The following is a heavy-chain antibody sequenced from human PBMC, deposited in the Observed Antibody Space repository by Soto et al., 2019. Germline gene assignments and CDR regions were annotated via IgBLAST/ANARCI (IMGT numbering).Heavy chain of an antibody. Sequence: PSETLSLTCTVSGGSISSYYWSWIRQPAGKGLEWIGRIYTSGSTNYNPSLKSRVTMSVDTSKNQFSLKLSSVTAADTAVYYCARSVVVGLYYYYYGMDVWGQGTTVTVSS. J-gene: IGHJ6*02. CDR3: ARSVVVGLYYYYYGMDV. D-gene: IGHD3-22*01. V-gene: IGHV4-4*07. CDR2: IYTSGST. CDR1: GGSISSYY.